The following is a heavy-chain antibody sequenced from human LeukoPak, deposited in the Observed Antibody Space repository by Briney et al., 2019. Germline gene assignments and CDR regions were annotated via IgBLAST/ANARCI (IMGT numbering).Heavy chain of an antibody. CDR2: IGGGGEST. V-gene: IGHV3-23*01. Sequence: PGGPLDLSWAASDFPFSGNPLTWVRKAPGKGLEWAQPIGGGGESTYYADSVKGRFTISRDNSKNTLYLQMSSLRAEDTAVYYCVKKEPAVAGTNFDYWGQGTLVTVSS. CDR1: DFPFSGNP. D-gene: IGHD6-19*01. J-gene: IGHJ4*02. CDR3: VKKEPAVAGTNFDY.